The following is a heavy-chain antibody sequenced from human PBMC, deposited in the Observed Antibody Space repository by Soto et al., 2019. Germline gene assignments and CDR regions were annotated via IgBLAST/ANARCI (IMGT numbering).Heavy chain of an antibody. J-gene: IGHJ5*02. CDR3: ARGRLIVVVPAAMNNWFDP. D-gene: IGHD2-2*01. CDR2: IGGNGINT. V-gene: IGHV3-64D*08. CDR1: GLIFSDNS. Sequence: PGGSLRLSCSASGLIFSDNSMHWVRQAPGRGPEYISAIGGNGINTYYLDSVRGGFTISRDNSKNTLYLQMSSLRDEDTAVYYCARGRLIVVVPAAMNNWFDPWGQGTLVTVSS.